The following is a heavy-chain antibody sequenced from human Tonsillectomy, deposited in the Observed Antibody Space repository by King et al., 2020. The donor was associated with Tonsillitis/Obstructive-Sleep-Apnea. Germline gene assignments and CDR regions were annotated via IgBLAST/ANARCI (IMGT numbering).Heavy chain of an antibody. CDR1: GFTVSNDY. Sequence: DVQLVESGGGLIQPGGSLRLSCVVSGFTVSNDYMSWVRQAPGTGLEWVSVIYGGGSTYYADSVKGRFTISRDESKNTVYLQMNSLRVEDAAVYYCASGYCSGGSCPHYYYMDVWGKGTTVTVS. V-gene: IGHV3-53*01. D-gene: IGHD2-15*01. CDR3: ASGYCSGGSCPHYYYMDV. CDR2: IYGGGST. J-gene: IGHJ6*03.